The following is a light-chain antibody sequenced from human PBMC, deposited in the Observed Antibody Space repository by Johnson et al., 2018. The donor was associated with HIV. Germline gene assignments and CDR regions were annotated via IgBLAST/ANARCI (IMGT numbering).Light chain of an antibody. J-gene: IGLJ1*01. Sequence: SVLTQPPSVSVAPGQKVTISCSGSYSNIGNNYVSWYQQVPGTAPKLLIYDNDKRPSGIPDRFSASKSGTSAPLGITGPQTGDEADYYCGTWDSSLTAGVFGTGTKVTVL. CDR2: DND. CDR3: GTWDSSLTAGV. V-gene: IGLV1-51*01. CDR1: YSNIGNNY.